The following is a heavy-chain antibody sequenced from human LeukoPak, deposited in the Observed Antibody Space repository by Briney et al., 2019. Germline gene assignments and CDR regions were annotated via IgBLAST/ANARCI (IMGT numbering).Heavy chain of an antibody. Sequence: PGGSLRLSCDASGFTFSGYAMSWVRQAPGTGLEWVSGISIGGGFTDYADSVRGRFTISRDNSKNTLSLQMSNLRAEDTAIYYCAKLHSATITADFDHWGQGTLVTVSS. CDR1: GFTFSGYA. CDR3: AKLHSATITADFDH. CDR2: ISIGGGFT. D-gene: IGHD1-14*01. V-gene: IGHV3-23*01. J-gene: IGHJ4*02.